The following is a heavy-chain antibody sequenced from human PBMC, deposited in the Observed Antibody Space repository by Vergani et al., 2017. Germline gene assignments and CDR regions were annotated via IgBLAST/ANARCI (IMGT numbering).Heavy chain of an antibody. J-gene: IGHJ4*02. D-gene: IGHD6-19*01. V-gene: IGHV3-23*01. CDR1: GFTFSSYA. CDR3: AKSGLPKQWLAYYFDY. CDR2: ISGSGGST. Sequence: EVQLLESGGGLVQPGGSLRLSCAASGFTFSSYAMSWVRQAPGKGVEWVSAISGSGGSTYYADSVKGRFTISRDNSKNTLYLQMNSLRAEDTAVYYCAKSGLPKQWLAYYFDYWGQGTLVTVSS.